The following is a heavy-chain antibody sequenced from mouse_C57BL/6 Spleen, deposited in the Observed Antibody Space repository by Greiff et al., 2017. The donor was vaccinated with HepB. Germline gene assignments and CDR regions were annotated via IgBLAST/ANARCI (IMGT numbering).Heavy chain of an antibody. V-gene: IGHV1-22*01. J-gene: IGHJ4*01. Sequence: EVQLQQSGPELVKPGASVKMSCKASGYTFTDYNMHWVKQSHGKSLEWIGYINPNNGGTSYNQKFKGKAILTADKSSSTAYMELRSLTSEDSAVYYCTRPQLGQGDYWGQGTSVTVSS. CDR1: GYTFTDYN. D-gene: IGHD4-1*02. CDR2: INPNNGGT. CDR3: TRPQLGQGDY.